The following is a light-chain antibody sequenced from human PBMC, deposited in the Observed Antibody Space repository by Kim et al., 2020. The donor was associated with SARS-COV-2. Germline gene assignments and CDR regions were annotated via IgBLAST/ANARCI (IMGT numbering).Light chain of an antibody. CDR3: QQYNRWPYT. CDR1: QSVSTN. CDR2: GAS. Sequence: EIVMTQSPATLSESPGERATLFCRASQSVSTNVAWYQQKPGQAPRLLIFGASPRATGVPASFSGSGSGTDFTLTIGGLQSEDFAVYFCQQYNRWPYTFGQGTKLEI. J-gene: IGKJ2*01. V-gene: IGKV3-15*01.